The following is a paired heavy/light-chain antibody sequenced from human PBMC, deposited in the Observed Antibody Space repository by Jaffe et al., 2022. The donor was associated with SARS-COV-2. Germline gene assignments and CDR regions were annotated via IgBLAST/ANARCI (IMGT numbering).Light chain of an antibody. CDR3: QQFGSSPLT. V-gene: IGKV3-20*01. CDR2: DAS. J-gene: IGKJ4*01. Sequence: EIVLTQSPGTLSLSPGERATLSCRASQSVSSSYLAWYQQKPGQAPRLVIYDASSRATGIPDRFSASGSGTDFTLTISRLEPEDFAVYYCQQFGSSPLTFGGGTKVEIK. CDR1: QSVSSSY.
Heavy chain of an antibody. CDR2: INTYNGDT. CDR3: ARTMGNWNDLGYFDY. V-gene: IGHV1-18*01. CDR1: GYTFTNYG. J-gene: IGHJ4*02. D-gene: IGHD1-20*01. Sequence: QVQMVQSGAEVKKPGASVKVSCKASGYTFTNYGINWVRQAPGQGLEWMGWINTYNGDTNYAQKFQGRVTMTTDTSTSTAFMELRSLRSDDTAVYYCARTMGNWNDLGYFDYWGQGTLVTVSS.